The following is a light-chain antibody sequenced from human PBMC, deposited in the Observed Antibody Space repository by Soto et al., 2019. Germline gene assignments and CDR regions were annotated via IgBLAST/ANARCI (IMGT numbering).Light chain of an antibody. CDR2: KAS. CDR1: QTISSW. CDR3: QHYNSYSEA. J-gene: IGKJ1*01. Sequence: IQMTQSPSTLSGSVGVRVTITCRASQTISSWLAWYQQKPGKAPKLLIYKASTLKSGVPSRFSGSGSGTEFTLTISSLQPDDFATYYCQHYNSYSEAFGQGTKV. V-gene: IGKV1-5*03.